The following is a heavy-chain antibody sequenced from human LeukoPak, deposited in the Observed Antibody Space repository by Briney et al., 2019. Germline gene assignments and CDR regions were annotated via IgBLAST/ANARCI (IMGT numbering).Heavy chain of an antibody. D-gene: IGHD3-9*01. CDR3: AKWGDYDVLTGYYVSDF. CDR2: ISGRSGST. CDR1: GFIFSNYA. V-gene: IGHV3-23*01. J-gene: IGHJ4*02. Sequence: GGSLRLSCAASGFIFSNYAMYWVRQAPGKGLEWVSAISGRSGSTYYADSVKGRFNISRDSSKNTLYLQMNSLRADDTAVYYCAKWGDYDVLTGYYVSDFWGQGTLVTVSS.